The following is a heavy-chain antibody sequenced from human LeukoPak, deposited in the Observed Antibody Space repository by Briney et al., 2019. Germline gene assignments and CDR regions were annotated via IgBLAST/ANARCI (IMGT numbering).Heavy chain of an antibody. J-gene: IGHJ6*04. V-gene: IGHV3-21*01. CDR3: WVVAASYGMDV. Sequence: GGSLRLSCAASGFTFSSYSMNWVRQAPGKGLEWVSSISSSSSYIYYADSVKGRFTISRDNAKNSLYLQMNSLRAEDTAVYYCWVVAASYGMDVWGKGTTVTVSS. D-gene: IGHD2-15*01. CDR2: ISSSSSYI. CDR1: GFTFSSYS.